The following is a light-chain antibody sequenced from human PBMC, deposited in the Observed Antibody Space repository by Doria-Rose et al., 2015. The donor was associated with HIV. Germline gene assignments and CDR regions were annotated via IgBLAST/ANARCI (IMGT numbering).Light chain of an antibody. J-gene: IGKJ3*01. Sequence: TQSPSSLSASVGDRVTITCRASQSISTYLNWYQREPGKAPKLLIYAASSFQSGVPSRFSGSGSGTDFTLTTSSLQPEDFATYYCQQSYHTPFTFGPGTKVDV. CDR3: QQSYHTPFT. CDR2: AAS. CDR1: QSISTY. V-gene: IGKV1-39*01.